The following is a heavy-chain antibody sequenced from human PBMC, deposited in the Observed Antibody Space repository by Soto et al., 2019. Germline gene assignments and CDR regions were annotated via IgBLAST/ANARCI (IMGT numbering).Heavy chain of an antibody. CDR3: ARVYNWNYSL. V-gene: IGHV4-31*03. Sequence: QVQLQESGPGLVKPSQTLSLTCTVSGGSISSGGYYWSWIRQHPGKGLEWIGYIYYSGSTYYNPTPKSRVTISVDPSKNQFSLKLSSVTAAETAVYYCARVYNWNYSLWGQGTLVTVSS. CDR1: GGSISSGGYY. CDR2: IYYSGST. J-gene: IGHJ4*02. D-gene: IGHD1-1*01.